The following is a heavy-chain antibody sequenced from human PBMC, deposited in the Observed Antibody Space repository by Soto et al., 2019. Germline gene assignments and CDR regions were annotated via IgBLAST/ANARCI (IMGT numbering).Heavy chain of an antibody. J-gene: IGHJ3*02. V-gene: IGHV3-21*01. CDR2: ISSSSSYI. CDR1: GFTFSSYS. D-gene: IGHD6-19*01. CDR3: ARAIDSSGWPDAFDI. Sequence: GESLKISCAASGFTFSSYSMNWVRQAPGKGLEWVSSISSSSSYIYYADSVKGRFTISRDNAKNSLYLQMNSLRAEDTAVYYCARAIDSSGWPDAFDIWGQGTMVTVSS.